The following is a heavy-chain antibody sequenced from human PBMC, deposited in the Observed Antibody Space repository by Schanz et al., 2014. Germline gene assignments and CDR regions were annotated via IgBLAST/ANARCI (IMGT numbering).Heavy chain of an antibody. D-gene: IGHD3-16*01. Sequence: QVQLQESGPGLVKPSETLSLTCTVAGYSVSHDHWSWIRQPPGKGLEYIGYIYYGGDANYNPSLESAFPLPLTTSKTQSPPNRTSVTAADTAVYYCARLHYVSARDFDFWGQGIPVTVSS. J-gene: IGHJ4*02. CDR1: GYSVSHDH. CDR3: ARLHYVSARDFDF. V-gene: IGHV4-59*08. CDR2: IYYGGDA.